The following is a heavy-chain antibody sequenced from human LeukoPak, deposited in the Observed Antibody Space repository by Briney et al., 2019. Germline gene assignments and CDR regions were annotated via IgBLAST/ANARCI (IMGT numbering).Heavy chain of an antibody. CDR2: VSGSGGTT. Sequence: GGSLRLSCAASGFTFSNYAMSWVRQAPGKGLEWVSTVSGSGGTTYYADSVKGRFTVSRDNSKNTLFLQMNSLTAEDTAVYYCAKDRFNSGGYYYFDYWGQGTLVTVSS. CDR3: AKDRFNSGGYYYFDY. D-gene: IGHD3-22*01. J-gene: IGHJ4*02. V-gene: IGHV3-23*01. CDR1: GFTFSNYA.